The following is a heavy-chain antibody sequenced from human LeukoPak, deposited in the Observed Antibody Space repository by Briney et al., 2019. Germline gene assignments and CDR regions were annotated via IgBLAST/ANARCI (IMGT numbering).Heavy chain of an antibody. CDR2: ISSSSSTI. J-gene: IGHJ4*02. CDR1: GFTFSSYS. Sequence: PGGSLRLSCAASGFTFSSYSMNWVRQAPGKGLEWVSYISSSSSTIYYADSVKGRFTISRDNAKNSLYLQMNSLRAEDTAVYYCARLITVGAIDYWGQGTLVTVSS. V-gene: IGHV3-48*01. CDR3: ARLITVGAIDY. D-gene: IGHD1-26*01.